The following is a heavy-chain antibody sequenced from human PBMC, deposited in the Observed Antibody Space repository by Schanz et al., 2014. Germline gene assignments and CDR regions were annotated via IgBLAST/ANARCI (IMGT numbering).Heavy chain of an antibody. D-gene: IGHD2-15*01. CDR1: GFTFRDYY. CDR2: ISSGSSYA. CDR3: ARDRGYWSGGSCLTFDY. V-gene: IGHV3-11*06. J-gene: IGHJ4*02. Sequence: QVQLVESGGGLVKPGGSLRLSCAASGFTFRDYYMSWIRQAPGKGLEWVSDISSGSSYANYADSVKGRFTISRDNAKNSLYLQMNTLRAEDTAVYYCARDRGYWSGGSCLTFDYWGQGTLVTVSS.